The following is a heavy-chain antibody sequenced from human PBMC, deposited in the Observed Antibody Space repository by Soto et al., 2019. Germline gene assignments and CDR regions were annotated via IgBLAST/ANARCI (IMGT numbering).Heavy chain of an antibody. CDR2: IYSGGST. V-gene: IGHV3-53*01. J-gene: IGHJ6*02. Sequence: GGSLRLSCAASGFPVSINYMSLVRQSPGKGLEWVSVIYSGGSTYYADSVKGRFTISRDNSKNTLYLQMNSLRAEDTAVYYCATDQLDSSGYYPYYYGMDVWGQGTTVTVSS. D-gene: IGHD3-22*01. CDR1: GFPVSINY. CDR3: ATDQLDSSGYYPYYYGMDV.